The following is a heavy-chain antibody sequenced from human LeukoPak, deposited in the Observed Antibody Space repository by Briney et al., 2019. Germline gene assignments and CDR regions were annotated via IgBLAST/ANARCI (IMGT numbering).Heavy chain of an antibody. Sequence: GRSLRLSCAASGFTFSSYALHWVRQAPGKGLEWVAVISYDGSSKYHADSVKGRFTISRDNSKNTLHLQMNSLRPEDTAVYYCARDSGPLGIAAASFDYWGQGTLVTVSS. CDR1: GFTFSSYA. CDR2: ISYDGSSK. CDR3: ARDSGPLGIAAASFDY. D-gene: IGHD6-13*01. V-gene: IGHV3-30*01. J-gene: IGHJ4*02.